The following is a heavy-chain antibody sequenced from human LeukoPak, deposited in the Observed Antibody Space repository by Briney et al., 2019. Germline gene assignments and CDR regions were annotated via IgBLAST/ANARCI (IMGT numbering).Heavy chain of an antibody. J-gene: IGHJ4*02. D-gene: IGHD3-3*01. CDR2: INHSGST. CDR1: GGSFSGHY. CDR3: ASGQYYDLWSGYYVD. Sequence: SETLSLTCAVYGGSFSGHYWSWIRQPPGKGLEWIGEINHSGSTNYNPSLESLVTISVDTSKNHFSLKLSSVTAADTAVYYCASGQYYDLWSGYYVDWGQGTLVTVSA. V-gene: IGHV4-34*01.